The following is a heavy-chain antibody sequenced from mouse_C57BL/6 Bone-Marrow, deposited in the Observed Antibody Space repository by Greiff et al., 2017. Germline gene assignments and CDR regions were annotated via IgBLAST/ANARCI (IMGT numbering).Heavy chain of an antibody. Sequence: QVQLQQSGAELARPGASVKLSCKASGYTFTSYGISWVKQRTGQGLEWIGDIYPRSGNTYYNEKFKGKATLTADKSSSTAYMERRSLTSEDSAVYFCARSGDDYSWFAYWGQGTLVTVSA. J-gene: IGHJ3*01. CDR1: GYTFTSYG. CDR3: ARSGDDYSWFAY. D-gene: IGHD2-4*01. V-gene: IGHV1-81*01. CDR2: IYPRSGNT.